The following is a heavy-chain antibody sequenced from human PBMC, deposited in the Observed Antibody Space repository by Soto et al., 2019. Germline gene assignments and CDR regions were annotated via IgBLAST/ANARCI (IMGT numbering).Heavy chain of an antibody. J-gene: IGHJ6*02. CDR1: GYTFTGYY. Sequence: AASVKVSCKASGYTFTGYYMHWVRQAPGQGLEWMGWINPNSGGTNYAQKFQGRVTMTRDTSISTAYMELSRLRSDDTAVYYCARDGGGFGRYYDFWSGYYNYYGMEVWGQGTTVTVSS. CDR2: INPNSGGT. D-gene: IGHD3-3*01. CDR3: ARDGGGFGRYYDFWSGYYNYYGMEV. V-gene: IGHV1-2*02.